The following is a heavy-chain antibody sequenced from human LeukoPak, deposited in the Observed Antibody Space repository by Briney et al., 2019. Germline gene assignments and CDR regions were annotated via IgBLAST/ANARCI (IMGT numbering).Heavy chain of an antibody. CDR3: VRSMSIAVSRNSNFDY. V-gene: IGHV3-74*01. Sequence: GGSLRPSCAASGFTFSSYAMSWVRQAPGKGLVWVSLINKDGSVLTYADSVKGRVTISRDNARNTLYLQMNSLRAEDTAVYYCVRSMSIAVSRNSNFDYWGQGTLVTVSS. CDR2: INKDGSVL. J-gene: IGHJ4*02. D-gene: IGHD6-19*01. CDR1: GFTFSSYA.